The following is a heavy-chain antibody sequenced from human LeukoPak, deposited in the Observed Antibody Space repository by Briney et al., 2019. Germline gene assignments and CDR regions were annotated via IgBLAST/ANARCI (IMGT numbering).Heavy chain of an antibody. CDR3: ARLAYYYSTIRRPNWFDP. Sequence: SETLSLTCTVSGLPISSSDYYWAWIRQPPGKDLEWIGIIYYTGTTYYNPSLTSRVTISVDTSKNQFSLRLGSVTAADTAVYYCARLAYYYSTIRRPNWFDPWGQGTLVTVSS. CDR1: GLPISSSDYY. D-gene: IGHD2/OR15-2a*01. J-gene: IGHJ5*02. V-gene: IGHV4-39*01. CDR2: IYYTGTT.